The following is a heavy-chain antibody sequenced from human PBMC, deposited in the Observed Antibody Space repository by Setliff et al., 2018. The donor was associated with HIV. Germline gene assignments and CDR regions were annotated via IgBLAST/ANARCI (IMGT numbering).Heavy chain of an antibody. J-gene: IGHJ4*02. CDR1: GFTFSNFA. V-gene: IGHV3-30*04. Sequence: GGSLRLSCAASGFTFSNFAVHWVRQAPGKGLEWVAVISYDGRNKYYANSVKGRFTISRDNSKNTLFLQMDSLRAEDTAVYYCARRYYPDSSGYYFDSWGQGTLVTVSS. CDR3: ARRYYPDSSGYYFDS. CDR2: ISYDGRNK. D-gene: IGHD3-22*01.